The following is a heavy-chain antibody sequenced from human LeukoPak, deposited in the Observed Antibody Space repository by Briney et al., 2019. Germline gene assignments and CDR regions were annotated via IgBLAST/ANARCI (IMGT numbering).Heavy chain of an antibody. CDR2: IYYTGST. J-gene: IGHJ4*02. Sequence: SETLSLTCTVSGGSISSGGYYWSWIRQHPGKGLERIRYIYYTGSTYYNPSLKSRFTISVDMSKNQFSLKLSSVNAADTAVYYCARDERYCTNGVCYRYFDYWGQGTLVTVSS. CDR1: GGSISSGGYY. D-gene: IGHD2-8*01. CDR3: ARDERYCTNGVCYRYFDY. V-gene: IGHV4-31*03.